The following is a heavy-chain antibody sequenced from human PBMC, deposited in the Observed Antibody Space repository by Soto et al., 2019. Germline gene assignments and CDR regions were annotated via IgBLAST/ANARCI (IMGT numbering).Heavy chain of an antibody. CDR2: IWYDGSNK. Sequence: GGSLRLSCAASGFTFSSYGMHWVRQAPGKGLEWVAVIWYDGSNKYYADSVKGRFTISRDNSKNTLYLQMNSLRAEDTAVYYCARERDLGELSPGNYWGQGTLVTVSS. V-gene: IGHV3-33*01. D-gene: IGHD3-16*02. J-gene: IGHJ4*02. CDR1: GFTFSSYG. CDR3: ARERDLGELSPGNY.